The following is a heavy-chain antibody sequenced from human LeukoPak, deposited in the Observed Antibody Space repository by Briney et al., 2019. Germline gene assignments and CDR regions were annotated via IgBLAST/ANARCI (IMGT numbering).Heavy chain of an antibody. CDR2: INHSGST. V-gene: IGHV4-34*01. CDR1: GGSFSDYY. Sequence: NPSETLSLTCTVYGGSFSDYYWNWIRQPPGKGLEWIGEINHSGSTNYNPSLKSRVTISVDTSKSQFSLKLSSVTAADTAVYYCGRADGANSVGGVWGKGTTVTISS. D-gene: IGHD4-23*01. J-gene: IGHJ6*04. CDR3: GRADGANSVGGV.